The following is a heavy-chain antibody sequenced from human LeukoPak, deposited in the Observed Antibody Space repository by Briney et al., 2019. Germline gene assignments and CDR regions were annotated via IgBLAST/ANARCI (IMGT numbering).Heavy chain of an antibody. J-gene: IGHJ3*02. CDR1: GYTFTGYY. CDR2: INPDSGDT. CDR3: ARTLVVINDAFDI. Sequence: ASVKVSCKTSGYTFTGYYIHWVRQAPGQGLEWMGWINPDSGDTNYAQKFQGRVSMTGDTSISTAYMELSRLRSDDTAVYYCARTLVVINDAFDIWGQGTMVTVSS. V-gene: IGHV1-2*02. D-gene: IGHD3-22*01.